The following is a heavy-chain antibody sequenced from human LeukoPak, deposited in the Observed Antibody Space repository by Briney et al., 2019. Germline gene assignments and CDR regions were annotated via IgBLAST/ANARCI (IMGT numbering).Heavy chain of an antibody. CDR1: GLTFSSYW. CDR2: INGDGSTT. V-gene: IGHV3-74*01. J-gene: IGHJ5*02. Sequence: GGSLRLSCAASGLTFSSYWMHWVRQAPGKGLVWVSRINGDGSTTTCADSVKGRFTISRDNAKNTLYVQMNSLRVEDTAVYYCARDLDGSGNYHWFDPWGQGTLVTVSS. CDR3: ARDLDGSGNYHWFDP. D-gene: IGHD3-10*01.